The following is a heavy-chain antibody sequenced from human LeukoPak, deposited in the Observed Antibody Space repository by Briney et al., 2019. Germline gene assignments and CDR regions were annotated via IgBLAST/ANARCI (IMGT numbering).Heavy chain of an antibody. CDR2: IIPILGIA. D-gene: IGHD6-19*01. V-gene: IGHV1-69*04. J-gene: IGHJ2*01. Sequence: SVKVSCKASGGTFSSYAISWVRQAPGPGLEWMGRIIPILGIANYAQKFQGRVTITADKSTSTAYMELSSLRSEDTAVYYCAADKPDPGIAVAGTDWYFDLWGRGTLVTVSS. CDR1: GGTFSSYA. CDR3: AADKPDPGIAVAGTDWYFDL.